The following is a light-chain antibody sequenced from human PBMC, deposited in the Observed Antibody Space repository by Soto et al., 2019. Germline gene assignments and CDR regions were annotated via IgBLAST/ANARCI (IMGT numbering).Light chain of an antibody. J-gene: IGKJ1*01. Sequence: DIQMTQSPSSLSASVGDRVTITCRAGQSISAFLNWYQHKPGKAPKLLIYTASTLQTGVPSRFSGSGSGTDFTLIISNLQPEDFAIYYCQQSFGTVWTFGQGTKVEIK. CDR2: TAS. CDR1: QSISAF. V-gene: IGKV1-39*01. CDR3: QQSFGTVWT.